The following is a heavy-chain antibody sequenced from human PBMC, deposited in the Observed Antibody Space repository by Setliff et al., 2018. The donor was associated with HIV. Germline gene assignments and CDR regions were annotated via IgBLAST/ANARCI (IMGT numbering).Heavy chain of an antibody. D-gene: IGHD3-22*01. CDR1: GFTFSTYS. V-gene: IGHV3-21*06. CDR2: ISSSSRSK. J-gene: IGHJ4*02. CDR3: ARPNYYDSSGSFDY. Sequence: GGSLRLSCEASGFTFSTYSMNWVRQAPGKGLEWVSSISSSSRSKYYADSVKGRFTTSRDNAKNSLYLQMNSLRAEDTAVYYCARPNYYDSSGSFDYWGQGTLVTVSS.